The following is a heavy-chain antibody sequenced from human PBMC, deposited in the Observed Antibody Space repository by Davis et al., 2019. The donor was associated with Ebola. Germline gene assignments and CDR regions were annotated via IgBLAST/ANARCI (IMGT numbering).Heavy chain of an antibody. CDR1: GFTFGDYV. D-gene: IGHD1-26*01. CDR3: VKDTSNIWFDI. J-gene: IGHJ3*02. CDR2: LGTSADT. Sequence: GESLKISCAASGFTFGDYVMSWVRQAPGKGLEWVSTLGTSADTYYADSVKGRFTISRDNSKNTLYLQMNGLRVEDTAIYFCVKDTSNIWFDIWGQGTMVTVSS. V-gene: IGHV3-23*01.